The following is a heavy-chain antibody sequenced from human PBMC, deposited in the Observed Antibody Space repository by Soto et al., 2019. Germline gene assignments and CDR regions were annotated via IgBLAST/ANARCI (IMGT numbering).Heavy chain of an antibody. V-gene: IGHV1-18*01. D-gene: IGHD2-21*01. J-gene: IGHJ4*02. Sequence: AAVKVSCKASGYTFTNYGITWLRKAPGQVLEWLGWINAYNGNTKYAQKLQGRVTMTTDTSTTTAYMELRSLRSDDTAVYFCAREGAVVATNIDYWGQGTLVTLSS. CDR1: GYTFTNYG. CDR3: AREGAVVATNIDY. CDR2: INAYNGNT.